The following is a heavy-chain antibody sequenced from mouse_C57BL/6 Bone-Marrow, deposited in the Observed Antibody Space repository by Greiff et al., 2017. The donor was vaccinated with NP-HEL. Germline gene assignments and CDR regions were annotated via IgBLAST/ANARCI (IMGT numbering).Heavy chain of an antibody. D-gene: IGHD1-1*01. J-gene: IGHJ1*03. CDR2: ISSGGSYT. Sequence: EVNVVESGGDLVKPGGSLKLSCAASGFTFSSYGMSWVRQTPDKRLEWVATISSGGSYTYYPDSVKGRFTISRDNAKNTLYLQMSSLKSEDTAMYYCARQRYYGSSYGWYFDVWGTGTTVTVSS. CDR1: GFTFSSYG. CDR3: ARQRYYGSSYGWYFDV. V-gene: IGHV5-6*01.